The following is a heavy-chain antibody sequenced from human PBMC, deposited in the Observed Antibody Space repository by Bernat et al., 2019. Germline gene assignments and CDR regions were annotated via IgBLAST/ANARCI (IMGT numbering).Heavy chain of an antibody. J-gene: IGHJ6*03. CDR1: GFSLSTSGMR. V-gene: IGHV2-70*04. CDR2: IDWDDDK. CDR3: ARTGERYSGYTNYYYMDV. D-gene: IGHD5-12*01. Sequence: QVTLKEFGPALVKPTQTLTLTCTFSGFSLSTSGMRVSWIRQPPGKALEWLARIDWDDDKFYSTSLKTRLTISKDTSKNQVVLTMTNMDPVDTATYYCARTGERYSGYTNYYYMDVWGKGTTVTVSS.